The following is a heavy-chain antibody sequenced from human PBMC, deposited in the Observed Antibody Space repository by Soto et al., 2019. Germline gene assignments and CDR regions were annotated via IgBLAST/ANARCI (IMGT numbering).Heavy chain of an antibody. J-gene: IGHJ4*02. Sequence: PGGSLRLSCAASGFTFSNYAMNWVRQAPGKGLEWVSGITGSSGRTFYADSVKGRFTISRDNSKNTVYLQMNSVRADDTAVYYCAKKYTSTSRGSFDYWGQGALVTVSS. CDR1: GFTFSNYA. D-gene: IGHD1-26*01. CDR2: ITGSSGRT. V-gene: IGHV3-23*01. CDR3: AKKYTSTSRGSFDY.